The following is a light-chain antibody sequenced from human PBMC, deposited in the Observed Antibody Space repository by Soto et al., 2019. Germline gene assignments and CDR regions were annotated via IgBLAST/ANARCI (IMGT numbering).Light chain of an antibody. CDR2: KAS. CDR3: QQYHSYWT. CDR1: QTISSW. V-gene: IGKV1-5*03. Sequence: DVQMSLSLSTLSGNVGDRVTITCRASQTISSWLAWYQQKPGKAPKLLIYKASTLGSGVPSRFSGTGSGTEFTLTISSLQPDDFATYYCQQYHSYWTFGQGSKADI. J-gene: IGKJ1*01.